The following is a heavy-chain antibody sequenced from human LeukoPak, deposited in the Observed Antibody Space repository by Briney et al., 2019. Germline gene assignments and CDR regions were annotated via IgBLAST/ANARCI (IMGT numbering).Heavy chain of an antibody. Sequence: PGGSLRLSCVASGFTFSNYWMHWVRQAPGKGLEWVSAISGSGGSTYYADSVKGRFTISRDNSKNTLYLQMNSLRAEDTAVYYCAKDLADYGDDDAFDIWGQGTMVTVSS. CDR1: GFTFSNYW. CDR2: ISGSGGST. D-gene: IGHD4-17*01. V-gene: IGHV3-23*01. CDR3: AKDLADYGDDDAFDI. J-gene: IGHJ3*02.